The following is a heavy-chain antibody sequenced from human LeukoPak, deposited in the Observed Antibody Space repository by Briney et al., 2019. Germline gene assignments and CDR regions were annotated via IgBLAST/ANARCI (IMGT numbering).Heavy chain of an antibody. CDR2: IYSGGST. D-gene: IGHD5-12*01. V-gene: IGHV3-66*02. J-gene: IGHJ4*02. CDR3: ASGTYSGYDFDY. Sequence: PGGSLRLSCAVSGLTVNSNYMTWVRQAPGKGLEWVSVIYSGGSTYYADSVKGRFTISRDNSKNTLYLQMNSLRAEDTAVYYCASGTYSGYDFDYWGQGTLVTVSS. CDR1: GLTVNSNY.